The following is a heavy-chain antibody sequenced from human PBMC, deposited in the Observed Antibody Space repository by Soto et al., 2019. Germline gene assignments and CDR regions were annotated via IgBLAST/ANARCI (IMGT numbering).Heavy chain of an antibody. CDR2: IYHSGST. V-gene: IGHV4-30-2*01. D-gene: IGHD6-13*01. CDR3: ASGQKLGRNY. CDR1: GGSISSGGYS. Sequence: SETLSLTCAVSGGSISSGGYSWSWIRQPPGKGLEWIGYIYHSGSTYYNPSLKSRVTISVDRSKNQFSLKLSSVTAADTAVYYCASGQKLGRNYWGQGTLVTVSS. J-gene: IGHJ4*02.